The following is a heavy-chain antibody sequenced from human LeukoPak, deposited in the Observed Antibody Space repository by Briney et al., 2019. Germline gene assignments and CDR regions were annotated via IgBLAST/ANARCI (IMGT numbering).Heavy chain of an antibody. CDR3: ARAPTRYYDFWSGYYKRRNYYYMDV. Sequence: ASVKVSCKASGYTFTSYDINWVRQATGQGLEWMGWMSPNSGNTGYAQKFQGRVTMTRNTSISTAYMELSSLRSEDTAVYYCARAPTRYYDFWSGYYKRRNYYYMDVWGKGTTVTVSS. J-gene: IGHJ6*03. CDR1: GYTFTSYD. V-gene: IGHV1-8*01. CDR2: MSPNSGNT. D-gene: IGHD3-3*01.